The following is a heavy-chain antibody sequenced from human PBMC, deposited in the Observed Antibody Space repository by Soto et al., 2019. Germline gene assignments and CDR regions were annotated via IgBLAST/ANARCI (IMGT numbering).Heavy chain of an antibody. CDR2: ISFDGSNK. D-gene: IGHD6-13*01. V-gene: IGHV3-30-3*01. CDR3: ARDRGAAAGYGMDV. Sequence: QVQLVESGGGVVQPGRSLRLSCAASGFTFSNFALHWVRQAPGRGLEWVAAISFDGSNKYSADSVKGRFTISRDNSKNTLYLQMNSLRAEDTAVYYCARDRGAAAGYGMDVWGQGTTVTVSS. CDR1: GFTFSNFA. J-gene: IGHJ6*02.